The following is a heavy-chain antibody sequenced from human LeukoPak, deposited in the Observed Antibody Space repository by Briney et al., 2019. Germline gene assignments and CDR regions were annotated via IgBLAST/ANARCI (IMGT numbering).Heavy chain of an antibody. D-gene: IGHD4/OR15-4a*01. Sequence: SETLSLTCAVCGYSISRGYYGGWGRQPPGKGLEWIGSIYHSGSTYYNPSLKSRVTVSVDTSKNQCSLKLSSVTAADTAIYFCATHNADYRAGWFDPWGQGTLVTVSS. CDR3: ATHNADYRAGWFDP. CDR1: GYSISRGYY. V-gene: IGHV4-38-2*01. CDR2: IYHSGST. J-gene: IGHJ5*02.